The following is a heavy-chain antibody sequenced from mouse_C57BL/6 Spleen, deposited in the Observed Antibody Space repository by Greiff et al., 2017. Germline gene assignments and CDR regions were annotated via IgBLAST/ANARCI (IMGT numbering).Heavy chain of an antibody. CDR1: GYTFTSYW. CDR3: ASNWECGDY. V-gene: IGHV1-55*01. CDR2: IYPGSGST. Sequence: QVQLQQPGAELVKPGASVKMSCKASGYTFTSYWITWVKQRPGQGLEWIGDIYPGSGSTNYNEKFQSKATLTVDHSSSTAYMQLSGLTSVDSAVSYCASNWECGDYWGQGTTLTVSS. J-gene: IGHJ2*01. D-gene: IGHD4-1*01.